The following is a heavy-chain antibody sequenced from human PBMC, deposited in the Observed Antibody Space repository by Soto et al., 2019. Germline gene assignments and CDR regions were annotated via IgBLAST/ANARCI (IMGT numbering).Heavy chain of an antibody. CDR3: ARGQYYGSGSYLTLDY. D-gene: IGHD3-10*01. Sequence: QVQLQQWGAGLLKPSETLSLTCAVYGGSFSGYYWSWIRQPPGKGLEWIGEINHSGSTNYNPSLRSRVTISVDPSKNQFSLKLSSVTAADTAVYYCARGQYYGSGSYLTLDYWGQGTLVTVSS. J-gene: IGHJ4*02. CDR1: GGSFSGYY. CDR2: INHSGST. V-gene: IGHV4-34*01.